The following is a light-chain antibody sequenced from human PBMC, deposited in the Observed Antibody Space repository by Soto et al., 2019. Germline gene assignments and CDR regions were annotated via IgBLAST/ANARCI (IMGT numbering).Light chain of an antibody. V-gene: IGKV3-15*01. J-gene: IGKJ5*01. CDR3: QQYNNWHT. CDR2: DAS. CDR1: QSVSSN. Sequence: EIVMTQSTATLSVSPGERATLSCRASQSVSSNLAWYQQKPGQAPRLLIYDASARATGIPARFSGSGSGTEFTLTISSLQSEYFAVYYCQQYNNWHTFGQGTRLEIK.